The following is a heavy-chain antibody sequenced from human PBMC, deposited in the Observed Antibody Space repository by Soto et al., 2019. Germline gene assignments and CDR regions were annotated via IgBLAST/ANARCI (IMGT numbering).Heavy chain of an antibody. CDR3: ARDLRLVGFGEYDL. D-gene: IGHD3-10*01. Sequence: EVQVVESGGGLVQPGGSLRLSCAASGFTVSNYYMSWVRQAPGKGLEWVSVIYRDDTTYYADSVKGRFTITRHNSKNTVYLQMNSLSGEDTAVYYCARDLRLVGFGEYDLWGRGTLVTVSS. CDR1: GFTVSNYY. V-gene: IGHV3-53*04. CDR2: IYRDDTT. J-gene: IGHJ2*01.